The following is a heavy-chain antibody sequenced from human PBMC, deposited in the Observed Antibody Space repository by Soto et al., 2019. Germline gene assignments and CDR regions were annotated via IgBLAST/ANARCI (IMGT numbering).Heavy chain of an antibody. J-gene: IGHJ3*02. CDR1: GFTFSSYA. CDR2: ISYDGSNK. D-gene: IGHD1-26*01. CDR3: ARDWRGSHDAFDI. Sequence: QVQLVESGGGVVQPGRSLRLSCAASGFTFSSYAMHWVRQAPGKGLEWVAVISYDGSNKYYADSVKGRFTISRDNSKNTLYLQMTSLRAEDTAVYYCARDWRGSHDAFDIWGQGTMVTVSS. V-gene: IGHV3-30-3*01.